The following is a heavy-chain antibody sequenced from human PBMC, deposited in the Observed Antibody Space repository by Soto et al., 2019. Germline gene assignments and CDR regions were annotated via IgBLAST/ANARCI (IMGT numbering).Heavy chain of an antibody. V-gene: IGHV4-34*01. CDR1: GGSFSCYY. CDR2: INHSGST. Sequence: SETLSRTCAVYGGSFSCYYWSWIRQPPGKGLEWIGEINHSGSTNYNPSLKSRVTISVDTSKNQFSLKLSSVTAADTAVYYCARGRSQSSSYDGDFDYWGQGTLVTVSS. CDR3: ARGRSQSSSYDGDFDY. J-gene: IGHJ4*02. D-gene: IGHD6-13*01.